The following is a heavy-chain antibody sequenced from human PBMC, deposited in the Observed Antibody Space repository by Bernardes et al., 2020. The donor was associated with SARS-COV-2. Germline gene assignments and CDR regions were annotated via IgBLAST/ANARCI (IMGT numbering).Heavy chain of an antibody. Sequence: GGSLRLSCTSSGFTFSDYWMSWVRQAPGKGLEWVANINRIGSAPYYVDSVKGRFTISRDNTKNSVYLQMDSLRAEDTAVYYCARYVAALDYWGRGTLFAVSS. V-gene: IGHV3-7*01. CDR1: GFTFSDYW. CDR2: INRIGSAP. D-gene: IGHD2-15*01. J-gene: IGHJ4*02. CDR3: ARYVAALDY.